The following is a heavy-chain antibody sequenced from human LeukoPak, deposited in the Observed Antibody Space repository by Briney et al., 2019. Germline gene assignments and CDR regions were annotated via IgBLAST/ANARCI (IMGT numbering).Heavy chain of an antibody. J-gene: IGHJ4*02. D-gene: IGHD5-18*01. V-gene: IGHV3-11*05. CDR1: QFTFSDHY. CDR3: AKAIMTPVDTAMQN. Sequence: EGSLRLSCAVSQFTFSDHYMSWIRQAPGKGLEWLSSISSKGDHTNYADSVKGRFTISRDNAKKSLFLHMNNLRAEDTAIYYCAKAIMTPVDTAMQNWGQGTLVTVSS. CDR2: ISSKGDHT.